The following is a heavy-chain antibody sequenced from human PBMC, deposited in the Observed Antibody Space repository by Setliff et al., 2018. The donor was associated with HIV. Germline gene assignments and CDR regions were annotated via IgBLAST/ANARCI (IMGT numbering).Heavy chain of an antibody. V-gene: IGHV4-61*05. CDR2: IYTSGST. J-gene: IGHJ4*02. Sequence: PSETLSLTCTVSGGSVTNTKSYWGWIRQPPGKGLEWIGHIYTSGSTNYNPSLKSRVTISVDTSKNQFSLKLSSVTAADTAVYYCARAPGAYYYDSSGYPIGIRFDYWGQGTLVTVSS. CDR1: GGSVTNTKSY. D-gene: IGHD3-22*01. CDR3: ARAPGAYYYDSSGYPIGIRFDY.